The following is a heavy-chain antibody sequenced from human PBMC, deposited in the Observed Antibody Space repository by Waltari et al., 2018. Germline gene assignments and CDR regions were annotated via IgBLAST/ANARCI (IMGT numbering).Heavy chain of an antibody. V-gene: IGHV3-53*01. J-gene: IGHJ4*02. D-gene: IGHD4-4*01. CDR3: ARGHYSNYRGYFDY. Sequence: EVQLVESGGGLIQPGGSLRLSCAASGFTVSSNYMSWVRQAPGKGLEWVSVIYSGGSTYYADSVKGRFTISRDNSKNTLYLQMNSLRAEDTAVYYCARGHYSNYRGYFDYWGQGTLVTVSS. CDR2: IYSGGST. CDR1: GFTVSSNY.